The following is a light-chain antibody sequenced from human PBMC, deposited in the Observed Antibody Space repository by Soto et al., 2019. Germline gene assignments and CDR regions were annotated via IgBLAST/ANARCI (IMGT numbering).Light chain of an antibody. CDR1: QSISSY. CDR3: QQSYSTWT. Sequence: DIQMTQSPSSLSSSVGDRVAITCRASQSISSYLNWFQQKPGKAPKLLIYAASNLQSGVPSRFSGSGSATDFTLTISSLQPEDFATYYCQQSYSTWTFGQGTKVDIK. V-gene: IGKV1-39*01. J-gene: IGKJ1*01. CDR2: AAS.